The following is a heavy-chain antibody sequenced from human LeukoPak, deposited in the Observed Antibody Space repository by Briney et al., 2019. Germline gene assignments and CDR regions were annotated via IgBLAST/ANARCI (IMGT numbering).Heavy chain of an antibody. V-gene: IGHV3-48*01. CDR3: ARGAYYYED. CDR1: GFTFSSHS. CDR2: ISSSSSTI. Sequence: GGSLRLTCAASGFTFSSHSMNWVRQAPGKGLEWVSYISSSSSTIYYADSVKGRFTISRDNAKNSLYLQMNSLRAEDTAVYYCARGAYYYEDWGQGTLVTVSS. J-gene: IGHJ4*02. D-gene: IGHD3-22*01.